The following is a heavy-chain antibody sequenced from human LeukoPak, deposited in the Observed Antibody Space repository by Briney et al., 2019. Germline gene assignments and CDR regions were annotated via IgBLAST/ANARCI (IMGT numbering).Heavy chain of an antibody. CDR2: ISDSSSYI. D-gene: IGHD1-26*01. CDR1: GFTFSSYN. Sequence: GGSLRLSCAVSGFTFSSYNMNWVRQAPGKGLEWVSSISDSSSYIYYADSLKGRFTISRDNAKNSLYLQINSLRAEDTAVYYCARADLSGSYFHPHFLDYWGQGTLVSVSS. CDR3: ARADLSGSYFHPHFLDY. V-gene: IGHV3-21*01. J-gene: IGHJ4*02.